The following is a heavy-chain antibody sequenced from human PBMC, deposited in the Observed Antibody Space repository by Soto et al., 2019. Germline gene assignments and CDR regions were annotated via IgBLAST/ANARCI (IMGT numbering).Heavy chain of an antibody. J-gene: IGHJ4*02. D-gene: IGHD6-19*01. CDR2: INAGNGNT. V-gene: IGHV1-3*01. CDR3: ATRAIDQWLEGPPFDN. Sequence: ASVKVSCKASGYTFTSYPMHWVRQAPGQRLEWMGWINAGNGNTKYSQKFQGRVTITRDTSASTAYMELSSLRSEDTAVYYCATRAIDQWLEGPPFDNWGQRTLVTASS. CDR1: GYTFTSYP.